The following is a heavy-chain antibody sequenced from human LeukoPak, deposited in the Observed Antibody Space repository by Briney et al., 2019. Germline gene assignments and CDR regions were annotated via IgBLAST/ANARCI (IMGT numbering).Heavy chain of an antibody. CDR1: GGSISSGGYY. CDR3: ARVLGGPRFYLYGMDV. CDR2: IYYSGST. J-gene: IGHJ6*02. V-gene: IGHV4-31*03. D-gene: IGHD3-10*01. Sequence: SETLSLTCTVSGGSISSGGYYWSWIRQHPGKGLEWIGYIYYSGSTYYNPSLKSRVTISVDTSKNQFSLKLSSVTAADTAVYYCARVLGGPRFYLYGMDVWGQGTTVTVSS.